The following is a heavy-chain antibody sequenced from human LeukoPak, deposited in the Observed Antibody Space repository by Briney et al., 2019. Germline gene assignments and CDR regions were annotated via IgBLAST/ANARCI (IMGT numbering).Heavy chain of an antibody. CDR2: INQDGSQK. CDR3: ARDWFDGDYDRFDY. J-gene: IGHJ4*02. V-gene: IGHV3-7*03. Sequence: GGSLRLSCAVSGFTFSSYWMSWFRQAPGKGLEWVANINQDGSQKFSVDSVKGRFTISRDNAKNSLSPQTNSLRVEDTAVYYCARDWFDGDYDRFDYWGQGTLVTVSS. CDR1: GFTFSSYW. D-gene: IGHD4-17*01.